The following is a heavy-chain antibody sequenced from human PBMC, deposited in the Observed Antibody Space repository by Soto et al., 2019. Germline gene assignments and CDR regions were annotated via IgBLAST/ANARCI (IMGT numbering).Heavy chain of an antibody. CDR1: GGSISSYY. Sequence: SETLSLTCTVSGGSISSYYWNWIRQPPGKGLEWIGYIYYSGSTNYNPSLKSRVTITVDTSTNQFSLKLSSVTAAATAVYYGARNSYDSSGHDYPYDFDYWGQGTLVTVSS. J-gene: IGHJ4*02. V-gene: IGHV4-59*01. CDR2: IYYSGST. CDR3: ARNSYDSSGHDYPYDFDY. D-gene: IGHD3-22*01.